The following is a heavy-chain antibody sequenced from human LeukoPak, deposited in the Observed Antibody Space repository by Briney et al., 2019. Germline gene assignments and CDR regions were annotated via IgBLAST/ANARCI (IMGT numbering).Heavy chain of an antibody. V-gene: IGHV5-51*01. D-gene: IGHD3-16*01. CDR3: AAGGGY. Sequence: GESLKISCRGSGYSFSTDWIGWVRQMPGKGLEWMVINRPADSYIESSPSFQGHVTISVDKSINTAYLQWSSLKASDSAFYYCAAGGGYWGQGTLVTVSS. CDR2: NRPADSYI. J-gene: IGHJ4*02. CDR1: GYSFSTDW.